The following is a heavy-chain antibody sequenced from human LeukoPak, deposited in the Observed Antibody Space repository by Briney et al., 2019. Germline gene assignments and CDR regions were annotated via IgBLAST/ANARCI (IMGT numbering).Heavy chain of an antibody. J-gene: IGHJ5*02. CDR1: GFTFSSYW. V-gene: IGHV3-7*01. Sequence: PGGSLRLSCAASGFTFSSYWMSWVRQAPGKGLEWVANIKQDGSEKYYVDSVKGRFTISRDNAKNSLYLQMNSLRAEDTAVYYCARRDSSGWYEENNWFDPWGQGTLVTVSS. CDR2: IKQDGSEK. CDR3: ARRDSSGWYEENNWFDP. D-gene: IGHD6-19*01.